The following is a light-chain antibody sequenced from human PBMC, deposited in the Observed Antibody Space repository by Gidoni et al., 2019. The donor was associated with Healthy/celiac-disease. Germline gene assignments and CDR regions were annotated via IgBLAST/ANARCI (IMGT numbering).Light chain of an antibody. CDR2: EVS. Sequence: QSALTQPVSVSGSPGQSITISCTGTSSDVGGYNYVSWYQQHPGKAPKLMIYEVSNRPSGVSNRFSGSKSGNTASLTISGLQAEDEADYYCSSYTSSSTLPFVFGTGTKVTVL. V-gene: IGLV2-14*01. CDR3: SSYTSSSTLPFV. CDR1: SSDVGGYNY. J-gene: IGLJ1*01.